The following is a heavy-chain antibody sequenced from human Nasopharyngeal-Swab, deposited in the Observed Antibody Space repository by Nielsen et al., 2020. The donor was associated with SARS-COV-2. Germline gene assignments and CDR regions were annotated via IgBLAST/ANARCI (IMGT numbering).Heavy chain of an antibody. V-gene: IGHV3-30-3*01. J-gene: IGHJ6*03. Sequence: GESLKISCAASGFTFSSYAMHWVRQAPGKGLEWVAVISYDGSNKYYADSVKGRFTISRDNSKNTLYLQMNGLRAEDTAVYYCAKVGKEQWLGLLDYYMDVWGKGTTVTVSS. CDR2: ISYDGSNK. CDR1: GFTFSSYA. CDR3: AKVGKEQWLGLLDYYMDV. D-gene: IGHD6-19*01.